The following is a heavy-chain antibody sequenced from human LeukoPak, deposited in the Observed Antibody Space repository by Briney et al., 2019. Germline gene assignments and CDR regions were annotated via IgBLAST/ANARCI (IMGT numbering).Heavy chain of an antibody. D-gene: IGHD1-26*01. CDR3: ARDLTFGSLDF. CDR1: GFTLSSHG. Sequence: GGSLRLSCAASGFTLSSHGMHWVRQAPGKGLEWVAGMWYDGSKEDYAESVKGRFTISRDMSKSTLNLQMNSLRVEDTAMFYCARDLTFGSLDFRGQGTLVTVSS. V-gene: IGHV3-33*01. CDR2: MWYDGSKE. J-gene: IGHJ4*02.